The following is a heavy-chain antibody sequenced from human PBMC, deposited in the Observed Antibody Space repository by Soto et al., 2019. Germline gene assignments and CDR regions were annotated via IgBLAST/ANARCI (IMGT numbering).Heavy chain of an antibody. Sequence: SETLSLTCTVSGGSMSTSYYYWSWVRQTPGKGLEWIGHVFHNGRTYYNPSLKGRVGILVDTSRNQFSLNLNSMTVADAAVYYCARWVEVSLDYFDSLGQGIPVT. D-gene: IGHD1-1*01. CDR3: ARWVEVSLDYFDS. CDR2: VFHNGRT. J-gene: IGHJ4*02. CDR1: GGSMSTSYYY. V-gene: IGHV4-30-4*01.